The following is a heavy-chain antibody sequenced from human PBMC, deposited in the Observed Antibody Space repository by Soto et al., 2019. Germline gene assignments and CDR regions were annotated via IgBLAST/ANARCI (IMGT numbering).Heavy chain of an antibody. Sequence: EVPLVESGGGLVQPGGSLRLSCAASGFTFSSYWMHWVRQAPGKGLVWVSRINSDGSSTSYADSVKGRFTISRDNAKNTLYLQMNSLRAEDTAVYYCAIRASYYDSSGYFDYWGQGTLATVSS. CDR3: AIRASYYDSSGYFDY. J-gene: IGHJ4*02. CDR1: GFTFSSYW. V-gene: IGHV3-74*01. D-gene: IGHD3-22*01. CDR2: INSDGSST.